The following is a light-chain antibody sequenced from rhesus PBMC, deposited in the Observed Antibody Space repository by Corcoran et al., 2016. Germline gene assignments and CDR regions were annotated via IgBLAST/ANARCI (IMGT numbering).Light chain of an antibody. CDR1: QDISSW. J-gene: IGKJ4*01. CDR3: QQYSSRPLT. CDR2: KAS. V-gene: IGKV1-22*01. Sequence: DIQMTQSPSSLSASVGDTVSITCRASQDISSWLVWYQQNPGKASKLLIYKASSLQGGVPSRFSGSGSGTDVTLTISSLQSEDFATYYCQQYSSRPLTFGGGTKVELK.